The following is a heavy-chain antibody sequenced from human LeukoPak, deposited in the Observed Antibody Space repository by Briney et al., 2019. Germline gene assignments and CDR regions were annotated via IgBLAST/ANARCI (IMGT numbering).Heavy chain of an antibody. Sequence: SETLSLTCTVSGGSISSSSYYWSWIRQPPGKGLEWIGEINHSGSTNYNPSLKSRVTISVDTSKNQFSLKLSSVTAADTAVYYCARGGYCSSTSCSLMDVWGKGTTVTVSS. V-gene: IGHV4-39*07. CDR2: INHSGST. CDR1: GGSISSSSYY. J-gene: IGHJ6*03. D-gene: IGHD2-2*01. CDR3: ARGGYCSSTSCSLMDV.